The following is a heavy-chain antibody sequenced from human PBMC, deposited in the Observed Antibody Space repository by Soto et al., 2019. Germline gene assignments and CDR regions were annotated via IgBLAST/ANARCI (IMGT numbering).Heavy chain of an antibody. CDR3: ARDQAAAAGTARYNWFDP. D-gene: IGHD6-13*01. CDR2: IIPILGIA. CDR1: GGTFSSYT. V-gene: IGHV1-69*04. J-gene: IGHJ5*02. Sequence: SVKVSCKASGGTFSSYTISWVRQAPGQGLEWMGRIIPILGIANYAQKFQGRVTITADKSTSTAYMELSSLRSEDTAVYYCARDQAAAAGTARYNWFDPWGQGTLVTVSS.